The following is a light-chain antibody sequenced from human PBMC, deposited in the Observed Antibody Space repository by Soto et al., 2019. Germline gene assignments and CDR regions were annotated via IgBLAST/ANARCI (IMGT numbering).Light chain of an antibody. J-gene: IGLJ1*01. V-gene: IGLV2-8*01. Sequence: QSVQTQPPSASGSPGQSVTISCTGASSDVGGYNYVSWYQQHPGKAPKLMIFEVTKRPSGVPDRFSGSKSGNTASLTVSGLQAEDEADYYCSAYAGSNNSVFGTGTKVTVL. CDR3: SAYAGSNNSV. CDR2: EVT. CDR1: SSDVGGYNY.